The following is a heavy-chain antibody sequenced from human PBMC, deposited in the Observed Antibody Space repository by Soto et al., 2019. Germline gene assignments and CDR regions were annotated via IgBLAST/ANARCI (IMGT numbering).Heavy chain of an antibody. CDR2: MNPNSGNT. V-gene: IGHV1-8*01. D-gene: IGHD2-2*01. CDR1: GYTFTSYD. CDR3: ARAQYCSSTSCCAFDI. Sequence: GASVKVSCKASGYTFTSYDINWVRQATGQGLEWMGWMNPNSGNTGYAQKFQGRVTMTRNTSISTAYMELSSLGSEDTAVYYCARAQYCSSTSCCAFDIWGQGTMVTVSS. J-gene: IGHJ3*02.